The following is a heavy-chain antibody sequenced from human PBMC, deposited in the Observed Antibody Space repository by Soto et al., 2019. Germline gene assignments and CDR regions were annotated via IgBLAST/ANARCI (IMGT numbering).Heavy chain of an antibody. CDR1: GFTFSAYS. D-gene: IGHD2-2*01. J-gene: IGHJ4*02. V-gene: IGHV3-48*01. CDR3: TRASSYAFDY. Sequence: EVQLVESGGGLVRSGESLRLSCVASGFTFSAYSMNWVRQTPGGGLEWIANIAGGGVPTYYAASVKGRFTISRDKGKNSLYLYMTTLKGEDSGIYYCTRASSYAFDYWGRGALVRVSS. CDR2: IAGGGVPT.